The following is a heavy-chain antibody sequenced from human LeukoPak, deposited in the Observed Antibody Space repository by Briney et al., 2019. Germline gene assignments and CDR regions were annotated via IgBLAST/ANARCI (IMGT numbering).Heavy chain of an antibody. V-gene: IGHV1-69*13. D-gene: IGHD2-2*01. CDR3: ARSPDIVVVPWFDP. J-gene: IGHJ5*02. Sequence: ASVKVSCKASGGTFSSYAISWVRQAPGQGLEWMGGIIPIFGTANYAQKFQGRVTITADESTSTAYMELSSLRSEDTAVYCCARSPDIVVVPWFDPWGQETLVTVSS. CDR2: IIPIFGTA. CDR1: GGTFSSYA.